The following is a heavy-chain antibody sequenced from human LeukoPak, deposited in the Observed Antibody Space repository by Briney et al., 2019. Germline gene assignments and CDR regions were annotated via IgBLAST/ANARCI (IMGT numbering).Heavy chain of an antibody. CDR3: ARYHDSSDY. D-gene: IGHD3-9*01. Sequence: SATLSLTCTVAGASISSSSYYWGWIRQPPGKGLEWIGTIYYNGRTYYNPSLKSRVTISVDTSKNQFSLNLRFVTAADTAVYDCARYHDSSDYWGQGTLVTVSS. V-gene: IGHV4-39*01. CDR1: GASISSSSYY. J-gene: IGHJ4*02. CDR2: IYYNGRT.